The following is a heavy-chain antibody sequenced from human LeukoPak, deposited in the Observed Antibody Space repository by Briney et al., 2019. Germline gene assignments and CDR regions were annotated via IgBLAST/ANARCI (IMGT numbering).Heavy chain of an antibody. CDR2: ISAYNGNT. D-gene: IGHD3-9*01. CDR3: ARDHYDILTGYHPYYYYYMDV. CDR1: GYTFTGYY. Sequence: PGASVKVSCKASGYTFTGYYMHWVRQAPGQGLEWMGWISAYNGNTNYAQKLQGRVTMTTDTSTSTAYMELRSLRSDDTAVYYCARDHYDILTGYHPYYYYYMDVWGKGTTVTVSS. J-gene: IGHJ6*03. V-gene: IGHV1-18*04.